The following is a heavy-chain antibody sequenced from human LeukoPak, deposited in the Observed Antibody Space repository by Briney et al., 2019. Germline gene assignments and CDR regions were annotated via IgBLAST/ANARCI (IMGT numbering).Heavy chain of an antibody. CDR2: IYSNGDIH. J-gene: IGHJ4*02. CDR1: GGSISSSSYY. V-gene: IGHV4-39*02. CDR3: VRYCSSASCYEVGRYIDY. D-gene: IGHD2-2*01. Sequence: SETLSLTCSVSGGSISSSSYYWNWIRQPPGKRLEWIGNIYSNGDIHSYTPSLKSRVTISVDTSKNHFSLKLSSVTAADTAVYYCVRYCSSASCYEVGRYIDYWGQGTLVTVSS.